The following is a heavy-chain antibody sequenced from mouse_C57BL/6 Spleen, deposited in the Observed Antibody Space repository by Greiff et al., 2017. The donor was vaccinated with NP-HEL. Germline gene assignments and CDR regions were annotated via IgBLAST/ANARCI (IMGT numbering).Heavy chain of an antibody. J-gene: IGHJ4*01. CDR1: GFTFSDYG. CDR2: ISSGSRTI. CDR3: ARKLGRGGYAMDY. Sequence: EVHLVESGGGLVKPGGSLKLSCAASGFTFSDYGMHWVRQAPEKGLEWVAYISSGSRTIYYADTVKGRFTISRDNAKNTLCLQMTSLRSEDTAMYYCARKLGRGGYAMDYWGQGTSVTVSS. V-gene: IGHV5-17*01. D-gene: IGHD4-1*01.